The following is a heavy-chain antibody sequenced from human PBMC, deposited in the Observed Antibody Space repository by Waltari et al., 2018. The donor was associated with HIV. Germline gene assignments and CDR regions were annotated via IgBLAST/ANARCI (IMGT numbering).Heavy chain of an antibody. CDR1: GFTFSRSG. V-gene: IGHV3-33*01. CDR2: IWYDGSNK. J-gene: IGHJ4*02. Sequence: QVQLVESGGGVVQPARSLRLSCVASGFTFSRSGLPWVRQAPGKGLEWVAVIWYDGSNKYYADSVKGRFTISRDNSKNTLYLQMNSLRAEDTAVYYCARAPPDYYFDYWGQGTLVTVSS. CDR3: ARAPPDYYFDY.